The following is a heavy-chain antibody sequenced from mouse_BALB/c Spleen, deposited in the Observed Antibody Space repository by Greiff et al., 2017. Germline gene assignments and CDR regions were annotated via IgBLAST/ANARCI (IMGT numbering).Heavy chain of an antibody. CDR1: GYTFTSYW. CDR2: IYPSDSYT. CDR3: TRTWDY. J-gene: IGHJ2*01. Sequence: VQLQQPGAELVRPGASVTLSCKASGYTFTSYWIHWVKQRPGQGLEWIGNIYPSDSYTNYNQKFKDKATLTVDKSSSTAYMQLSSPTSEDSAVYYCTRTWDYWGQGTTLTVSS. V-gene: IGHV1-69*02.